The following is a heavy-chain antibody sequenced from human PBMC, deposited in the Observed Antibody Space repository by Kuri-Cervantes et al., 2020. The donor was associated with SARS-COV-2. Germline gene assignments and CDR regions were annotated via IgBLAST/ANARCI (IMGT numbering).Heavy chain of an antibody. V-gene: IGHV3-11*04. CDR2: ISSSGSTI. CDR1: GFTFSDYY. Sequence: GESLKISCAASGFTFSDYYMTWIRQAPGKGLEWVSYISSSGSTIYYADSVKGRFTISRDNAKNSLYLQMNSLRAEDTAVYYCASGELWADYWGQGTLVTVSS. D-gene: IGHD2-21*01. J-gene: IGHJ4*02. CDR3: ASGELWADY.